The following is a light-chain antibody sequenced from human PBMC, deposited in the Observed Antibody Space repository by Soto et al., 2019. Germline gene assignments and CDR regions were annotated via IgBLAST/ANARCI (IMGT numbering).Light chain of an antibody. CDR2: AAS. CDR1: QPISSW. J-gene: IGKJ4*01. CDR3: QRANSCPLT. Sequence: IQMTQSPDSVSASVGDSITISGRASQPISSWVVWYQQKPGQAPKLLIYAASRLHGGVPLRFSGSASGTDFRLTINALQAEDFATYCCQRANSCPLTFGGGTRVEVK. V-gene: IGKV1D-12*01.